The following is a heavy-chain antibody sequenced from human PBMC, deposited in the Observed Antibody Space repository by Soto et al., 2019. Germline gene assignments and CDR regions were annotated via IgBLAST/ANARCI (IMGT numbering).Heavy chain of an antibody. CDR3: ARKSISWYHDYYYNIDV. Sequence: DASVKVACKASGYMFNNYGITWVRQAPGQGLEWMAWISPYNDNTNYAQKFQGRVTMTADSSTSTAHMELRSLKSDDTAVYYCARKSISWYHDYYYNIDVWAQGTTVTVS. CDR2: ISPYNDNT. CDR1: GYMFNNYG. D-gene: IGHD6-13*01. V-gene: IGHV1-18*04. J-gene: IGHJ6*02.